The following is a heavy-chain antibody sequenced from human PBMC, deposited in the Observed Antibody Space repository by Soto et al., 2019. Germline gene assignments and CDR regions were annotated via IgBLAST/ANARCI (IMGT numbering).Heavy chain of an antibody. J-gene: IGHJ4*02. Sequence: QVQLQESGPGLVKPSQTLSLTCTVSGDSISRGGYYWSWIRQHPGKGLEWIVFVYYSGSTYYNPSLKSRVTISADTSKNQFSLKLSSVTAADTAVYYCARDNSVEGFDYWGQGDLVFVSS. CDR3: ARDNSVEGFDY. V-gene: IGHV4-31*03. CDR2: VYYSGST. CDR1: GDSISRGGYY. D-gene: IGHD1-20*01.